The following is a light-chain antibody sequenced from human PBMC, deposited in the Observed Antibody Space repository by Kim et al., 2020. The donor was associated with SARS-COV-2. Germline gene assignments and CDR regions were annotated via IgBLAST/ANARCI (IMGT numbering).Light chain of an antibody. CDR2: NVN. CDR1: SSDVGSYDY. V-gene: IGLV2-11*01. J-gene: IGLJ1*01. CDR3: KV. Sequence: QSALIQPPSVSGSPGQSVTISCTGTSSDVGSYDYVSWYQQHPGTVPKPMIYNVNIQPSGVPDRFSGSKSGNTASMTISGLQAEDEADYHLKVFGTGTKVTVL.